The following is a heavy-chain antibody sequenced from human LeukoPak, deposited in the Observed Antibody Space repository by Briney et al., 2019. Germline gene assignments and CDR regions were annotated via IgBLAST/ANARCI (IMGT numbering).Heavy chain of an antibody. CDR3: ARAMVRGVIGPLDAFDI. Sequence: GGSLRLSCAASGFTFSSYWMSWVRQAPGKGLEWVANIKQDGSEKYYVDSVKGRFTISRDNAKNSLYLQMNSLRSDDTAVYYCARAMVRGVIGPLDAFDIWGQGTMVTVSS. D-gene: IGHD3-10*01. V-gene: IGHV3-7*03. CDR1: GFTFSSYW. J-gene: IGHJ3*02. CDR2: IKQDGSEK.